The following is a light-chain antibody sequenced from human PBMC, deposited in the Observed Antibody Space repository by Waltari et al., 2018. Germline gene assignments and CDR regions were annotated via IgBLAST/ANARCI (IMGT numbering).Light chain of an antibody. Sequence: DIQMTQSPSSLSASIGDRVTIACRASENIGTYLSWYQQKPGRAPKLLIYGAFNLQSGVPSRFSGSGSGTGFTLTISSLQPEAFATYYCQQSFSASALTFGGGTKVDIK. CDR1: ENIGTY. J-gene: IGKJ4*01. V-gene: IGKV1-39*01. CDR3: QQSFSASALT. CDR2: GAF.